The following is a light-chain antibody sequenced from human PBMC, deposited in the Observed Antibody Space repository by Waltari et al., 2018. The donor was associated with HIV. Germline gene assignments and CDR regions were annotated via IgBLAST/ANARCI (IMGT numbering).Light chain of an antibody. Sequence: QSALTQPAAVSGSPGQSITISCTGTTSGVGCYNLDSWLQQPPDTVPTPIMYGVTTRPAGVARRFSGSKSGNTASLTISGLQAEDEADYYRYSYAGNSTWVCGGGTKLTVL. V-gene: IGLV2-23*02. CDR2: GVT. J-gene: IGLJ3*02. CDR3: YSYAGNSTWV. CDR1: TSGVGCYNL.